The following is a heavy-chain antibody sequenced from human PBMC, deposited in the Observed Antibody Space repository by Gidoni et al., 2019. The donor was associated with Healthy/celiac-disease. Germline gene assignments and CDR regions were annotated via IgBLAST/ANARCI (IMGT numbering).Heavy chain of an antibody. Sequence: QLQLQASGPGLVKPSETLSLTCTVSGGSISSSSYYWGWIRQPPGKGLEWIGSIYCSGSTYYNPSLKSRVTISVDTSKNQFSLKLSSVTAADTAVYYCARRGTYSSSSQFDYWGQGTLVTVSS. V-gene: IGHV4-39*01. CDR3: ARRGTYSSSSQFDY. CDR1: GGSISSSSYY. CDR2: IYCSGST. J-gene: IGHJ4*02. D-gene: IGHD6-6*01.